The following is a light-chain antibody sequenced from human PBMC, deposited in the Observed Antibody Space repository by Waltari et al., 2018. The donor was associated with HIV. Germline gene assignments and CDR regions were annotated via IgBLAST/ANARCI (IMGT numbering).Light chain of an antibody. J-gene: IGLJ2*01. CDR2: EVN. CDR3: SSYAATKTVT. CDR1: SGDIGAYNY. V-gene: IGLV2-14*01. Sequence: QSALTQPASVSGSPGQSITISCSGTSGDIGAYNYVSWYQQHSGKAPKLIIYEVNCRLSGFSDRFSGSKSGNTASQTISGLQTEDEADYFCSSYAATKTVTFGGGTKVTVL.